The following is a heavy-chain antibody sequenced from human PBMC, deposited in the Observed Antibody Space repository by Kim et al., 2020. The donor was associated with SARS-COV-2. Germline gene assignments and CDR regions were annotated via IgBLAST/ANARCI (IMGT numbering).Heavy chain of an antibody. D-gene: IGHD3-10*01. CDR2: ISGSGGST. V-gene: IGHV3-23*01. Sequence: GGSLRLSCAASGFTFSSYAMSWVRQAPGKGLEWVSAISGSGGSTYYADSVMGRFTISRDNSKNTLYLQMNSLRAEDTAVYYCAKTKDYYGSGSDFDYWGQGTLVTVSS. CDR3: AKTKDYYGSGSDFDY. J-gene: IGHJ4*02. CDR1: GFTFSSYA.